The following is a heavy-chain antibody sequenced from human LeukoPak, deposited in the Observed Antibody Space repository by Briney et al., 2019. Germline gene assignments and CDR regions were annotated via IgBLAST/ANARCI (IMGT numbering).Heavy chain of an antibody. V-gene: IGHV1-2*02. D-gene: IGHD3-10*01. Sequence: XXXXEWMGWINPNSGGTNYAQKFQGRVTMTRDTSISTAYMELSRLRSDDTAVYYCARGLGPPGDYWGQGTLVTVSS. J-gene: IGHJ4*02. CDR2: INPNSGGT. CDR3: ARGLGPPGDY.